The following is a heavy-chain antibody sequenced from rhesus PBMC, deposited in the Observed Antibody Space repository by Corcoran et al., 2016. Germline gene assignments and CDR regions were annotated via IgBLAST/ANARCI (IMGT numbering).Heavy chain of an antibody. Sequence: QVQLQESGPGLVKPSETLSLTCAVSGGSFSSYWWSWIRQPPGKGLVWIGEINGNSGSTNYNPSLKCRVTISKDASKNQCSLKLSSVTAADTAVYYCARSHTVGTVTNFDYWGQGVLVTVSS. V-gene: IGHV4-80*01. CDR2: INGNSGST. D-gene: IGHD5-24*01. J-gene: IGHJ4*01. CDR1: GGSFSSYW. CDR3: ARSHTVGTVTNFDY.